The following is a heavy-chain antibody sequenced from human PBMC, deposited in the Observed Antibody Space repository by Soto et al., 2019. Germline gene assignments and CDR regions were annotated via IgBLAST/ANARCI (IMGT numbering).Heavy chain of an antibody. D-gene: IGHD2-2*01. CDR3: ARARYCSSTSCYSWFDP. CDR1: GGSFSIYA. J-gene: IGHJ5*02. CDR2: IIPIFGTA. V-gene: IGHV1-69*01. Sequence: SVKGSWEGAGGSFSIYAIGWGRQAHGQGLEWMGGIIPIFGTANYAQKFQGRVTITADESTSTAYMELSSLRSEDTAVYYCARARYCSSTSCYSWFDPWGQGTLVTLSS.